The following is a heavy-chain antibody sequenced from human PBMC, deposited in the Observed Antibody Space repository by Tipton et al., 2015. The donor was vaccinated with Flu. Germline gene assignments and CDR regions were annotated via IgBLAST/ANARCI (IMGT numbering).Heavy chain of an antibody. D-gene: IGHD3-16*01. V-gene: IGHV4-59*07. CDR2: ILYSGIP. J-gene: IGHJ5*02. Sequence: TLSLTCIVSGGSISRDYWSWIRQPPGRGLEWIGSILYSGIPRYNSSLKSRVSISVDTSKNQFSLQLGSVTAADTAVYYCARVLYTVEFDPWGQGTLVTVSS. CDR1: GGSISRDY. CDR3: ARVLYTVEFDP.